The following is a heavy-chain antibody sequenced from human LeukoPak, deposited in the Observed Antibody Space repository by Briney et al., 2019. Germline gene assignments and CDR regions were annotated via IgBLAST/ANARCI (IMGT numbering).Heavy chain of an antibody. D-gene: IGHD2/OR15-2a*01. CDR3: ARGYSTTRDDVGYIDY. CDR2: INYSGST. CDR1: GGSISSYY. V-gene: IGHV4-59*01. J-gene: IGHJ4*02. Sequence: PSETLSLTCTVSGGSISSYYWSWIRQPPGEGPEWIGYINYSGSTNYNPSLKSRVTISIDTSKNQFSLKLSSVTAADTAIYYCARGYSTTRDDVGYIDYWGQGSLVTVSS.